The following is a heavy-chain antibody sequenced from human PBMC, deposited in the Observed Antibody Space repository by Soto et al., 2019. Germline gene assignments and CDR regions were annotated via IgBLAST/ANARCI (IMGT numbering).Heavy chain of an antibody. CDR2: INHGGRT. D-gene: IGHD2-8*01. V-gene: IGHV4-34*01. CDR3: ARIQGYCTNGVCSWAFSSYYGMHV. J-gene: IGHJ6*02. Sequence: SETLSLTCAVYGGSFSGYDWSWIRQPPGKGLEWIGEINHGGRTNYNPSLKRRVTISVDTSKNQFSLKLSRVTAAETAVYYCARIQGYCTNGVCSWAFSSYYGMHVWGQGTTVTVSS. CDR1: GGSFSGYD.